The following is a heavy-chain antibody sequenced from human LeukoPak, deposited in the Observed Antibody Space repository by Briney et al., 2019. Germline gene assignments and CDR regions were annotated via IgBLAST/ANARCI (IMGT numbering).Heavy chain of an antibody. CDR2: INPSGGST. CDR3: ARRGILTGYMFDY. V-gene: IGHV1-46*03. D-gene: IGHD3-9*01. Sequence: ASVKVSSKASGGTFSSYAISWVRQAPGQGLEWMGIINPSGGSTTYAQKFQGRVTMTSDTSTSTVYMELSSLRSDDTAVYYCARRGILTGYMFDYWGQGTLVTVSS. J-gene: IGHJ4*02. CDR1: GGTFSSYA.